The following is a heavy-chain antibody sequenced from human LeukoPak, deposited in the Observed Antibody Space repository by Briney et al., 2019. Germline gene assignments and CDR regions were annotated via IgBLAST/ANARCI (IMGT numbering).Heavy chain of an antibody. CDR1: GGTFTEYV. V-gene: IGHV1-69*04. Sequence: GSSVKVSCKASGGTFTEYVISWVREAPGQGLEWMGRLIPVHDTANYAHKFQGRVILTADKSTSTAYMELTSLRSEDTAVYYCAMLGVIPDWGQGTLITVSS. CDR3: AMLGVIPD. J-gene: IGHJ1*01. D-gene: IGHD2-21*01. CDR2: LIPVHDTA.